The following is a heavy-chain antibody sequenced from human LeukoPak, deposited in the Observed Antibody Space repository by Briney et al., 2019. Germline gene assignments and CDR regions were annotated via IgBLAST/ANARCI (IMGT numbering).Heavy chain of an antibody. V-gene: IGHV3-66*02. CDR1: GFTVSRNV. J-gene: IGHJ6*03. CDR2: IYSDDRA. D-gene: IGHD1-14*01. CDR3: ARDLAGFQEPRYYYYMDV. Sequence: GGSLRLSCVASGFTVSRNVMSWVRQAPGKGLKWVSLIYSDDRAFYADSVKGRFTISRNNSKNTLFLQMSSLKPEDTAIYYCARDLAGFQEPRYYYYMDVWGKGTTVTVSS.